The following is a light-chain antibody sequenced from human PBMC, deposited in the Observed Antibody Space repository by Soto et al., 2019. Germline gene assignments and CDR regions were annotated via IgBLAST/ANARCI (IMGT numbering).Light chain of an antibody. V-gene: IGKV1-12*01. CDR2: TGS. Sequence: DIQMTQSPSSVSASVGDRVSITCRASQGISSWLAWYQQKPGRAPKLLIYTGSSLQSGVPSRFSGTGSGTDFTLTISSLQPEEVTTYYCQQANRFPPTFGGGTKVEIK. CDR3: QQANRFPPT. J-gene: IGKJ4*01. CDR1: QGISSW.